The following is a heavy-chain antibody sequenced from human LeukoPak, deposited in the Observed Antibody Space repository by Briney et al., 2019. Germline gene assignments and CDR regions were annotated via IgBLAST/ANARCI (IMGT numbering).Heavy chain of an antibody. J-gene: IGHJ4*02. D-gene: IGHD3-22*01. Sequence: GASVKVSCKASGYTFTGYYMHWVRQAPGQGLEWVGWINPNSGGTNYAQKFQGWVTVTRDTSISTAYMELSRLRSDDTAVYYCARGDYYDSSGYYHREFDYWGQGTLVTVSS. CDR1: GYTFTGYY. CDR2: INPNSGGT. V-gene: IGHV1-2*04. CDR3: ARGDYYDSSGYYHREFDY.